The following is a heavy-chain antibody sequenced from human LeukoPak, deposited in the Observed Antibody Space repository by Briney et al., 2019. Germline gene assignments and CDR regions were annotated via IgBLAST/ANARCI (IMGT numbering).Heavy chain of an antibody. V-gene: IGHV4-61*02. Sequence: PSQTLSLTCTVSGGSISSGSYYWSWIRQPAGKGLEWIGRIYTSGSTNYNPSLKSRVTISVDTSMNQFSLKLSSVTAADTAVYYCARDQFGIYIVDYYYMDVWGKGTTVTVSS. CDR3: ARDQFGIYIVDYYYMDV. CDR1: GGSISSGSYY. D-gene: IGHD3-16*01. J-gene: IGHJ6*03. CDR2: IYTSGST.